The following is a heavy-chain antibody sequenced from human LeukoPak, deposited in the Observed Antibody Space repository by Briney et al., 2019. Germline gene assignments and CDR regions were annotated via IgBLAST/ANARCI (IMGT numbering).Heavy chain of an antibody. J-gene: IGHJ4*02. Sequence: PGGSLRLSCAASGFTFSDYYMSWIRQAPGKGLEWVSYISSSGSTIYYADSVKGRFTISRDNAKNTLYLQMNSLRAEDTAVYYCAKEGYCGGDCYREFDYWGQGTLVTVSS. V-gene: IGHV3-11*01. CDR2: ISSSGSTI. CDR1: GFTFSDYY. CDR3: AKEGYCGGDCYREFDY. D-gene: IGHD2-21*02.